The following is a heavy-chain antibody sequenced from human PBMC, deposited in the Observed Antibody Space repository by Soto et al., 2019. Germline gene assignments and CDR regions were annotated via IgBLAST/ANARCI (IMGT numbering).Heavy chain of an antibody. J-gene: IGHJ4*02. CDR2: ISYTGAT. Sequence: QVHLQESGPGQVRPSQTLSLSCSVSGGSISRGAYFWTWIRQFPGKGLEWIAYISYTGATYYNPSLTSRVTILADTSKNQFSPKLNSVTSADTAVYYCARGGPVSVSPAWQLLGYFDYWGQGTLVTVSS. CDR1: GGSISRGAYF. V-gene: IGHV4-31*03. CDR3: ARGGPVSVSPAWQLLGYFDY. D-gene: IGHD2-15*01.